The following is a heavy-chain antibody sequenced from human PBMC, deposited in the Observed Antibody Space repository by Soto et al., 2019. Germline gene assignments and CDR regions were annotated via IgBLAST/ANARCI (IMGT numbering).Heavy chain of an antibody. Sequence: QVQLQESGPGLVKPSETLSLTCTVSGGSVSSGSYYWRWIRQPPGKGLEWIGYIYYSGSTNYNLSLDGRFTISVDTPMIQFSLKLSSVTAADTAVYYCARDRSDIVVVPAASLYYYYGTDVWGQGTTVTVSS. D-gene: IGHD2-2*01. J-gene: IGHJ6*02. CDR2: IYYSGST. CDR1: GGSVSSGSYY. CDR3: ARDRSDIVVVPAASLYYYYGTDV. V-gene: IGHV4-61*01.